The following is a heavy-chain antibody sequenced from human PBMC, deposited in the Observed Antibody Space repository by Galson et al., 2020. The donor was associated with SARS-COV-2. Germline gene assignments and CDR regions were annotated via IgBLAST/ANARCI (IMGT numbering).Heavy chain of an antibody. CDR2: ISGSGDST. D-gene: IGHD2-2*01. CDR3: AKDSAVSDYAYDY. Sequence: GGSLSLSCAASGFTFSSYDMSWVRQAPGKGLEWVSAISGSGDSTYYADYVKGRFTISRDSSKNTLYLQMNSLRDEDTAVYYCAKDSAVSDYAYDYWGQGTLFTVSS. V-gene: IGHV3-23*01. CDR1: GFTFSSYD. J-gene: IGHJ4*02.